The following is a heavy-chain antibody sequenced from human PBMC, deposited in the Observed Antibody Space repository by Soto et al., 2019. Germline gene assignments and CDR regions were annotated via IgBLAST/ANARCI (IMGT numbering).Heavy chain of an antibody. CDR3: ARESGAFGSGSYPWFDP. D-gene: IGHD3-10*01. V-gene: IGHV4-31*03. J-gene: IGHJ5*02. CDR2: IYYSGST. CDR1: GGSISSGGYY. Sequence: SETLSLTCTVSGGSISSGGYYWSWIRQHPGKGLEWIGYIYYSGSTYYNPSLKSRVTISVDTSKNQFSLKLSSVTAADTAVYYCARESGAFGSGSYPWFDPWGQGTLVTVSS.